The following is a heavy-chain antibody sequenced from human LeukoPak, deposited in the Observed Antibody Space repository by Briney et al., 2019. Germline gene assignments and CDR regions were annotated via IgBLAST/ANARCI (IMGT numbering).Heavy chain of an antibody. J-gene: IGHJ4*02. V-gene: IGHV3-30-3*01. D-gene: IGHD6-19*01. CDR2: ISYDGSNK. CDR1: GFIFSNYA. Sequence: RRSLRLSCAASGFIFSNYAMHWVRQAPGKGLEWVAVISYDGSNKYYADSVKGRFTISRDNSKNTLYLQMNSLSPEDTSVYYCARGLGDYTSGWWDYWGQGTLVTVSS. CDR3: ARGLGDYTSGWWDY.